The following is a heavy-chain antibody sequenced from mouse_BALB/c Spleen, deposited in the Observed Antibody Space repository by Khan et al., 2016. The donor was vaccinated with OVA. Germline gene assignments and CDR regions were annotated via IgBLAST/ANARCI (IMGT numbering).Heavy chain of an antibody. CDR3: ARLAYYYNSEGFAY. V-gene: IGHV5-6*01. Sequence: EVELVESGGDLVKTGGSLKLSCAASGFTFSTYGMSWVRQTPDKRLEWVATISSGGHYTYYIDSVKGRFTISRDNAKNNLYLQMTSLRSEDTAKYYCARLAYYYNSEGFAYWGQGTLVTVSA. J-gene: IGHJ3*01. CDR1: GFTFSTYG. CDR2: ISSGGHYT. D-gene: IGHD1-1*01.